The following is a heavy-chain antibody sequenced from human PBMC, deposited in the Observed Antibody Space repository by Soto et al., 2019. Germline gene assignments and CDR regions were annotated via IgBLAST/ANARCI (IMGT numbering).Heavy chain of an antibody. D-gene: IGHD1-7*01. CDR1: GFTFSSYG. J-gene: IGHJ4*02. V-gene: IGHV3-30*03. CDR3: ARGMPTVRNYCPYYFDD. CDR2: ISYDGSNK. Sequence: GGYLRLSCAAYGFTFSSYGLHWVRQAPGKGLECVPAISYDGSNKYYAESVKGRSTISRDNSKNTLYLQRNSLRAEDTAVYYCARGMPTVRNYCPYYFDDRGLETPVTRTS.